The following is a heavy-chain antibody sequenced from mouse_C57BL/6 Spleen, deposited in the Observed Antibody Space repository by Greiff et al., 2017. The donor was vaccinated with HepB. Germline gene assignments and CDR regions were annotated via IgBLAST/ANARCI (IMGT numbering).Heavy chain of an antibody. CDR3: AKGSSYYYGSSLDWYFDV. V-gene: IGHV2-3*01. Sequence: VKLMESGPGLVAPSQSLSITCTVSGFSLTSYGVSWVRQPPGKGLEWLGVIWGDGSTNYHSALISRLSISKDNSKSQVFLKLNSLHTDDTATYYCAKGSSYYYGSSLDWYFDVWGTGTTVTVSS. CDR1: GFSLTSYG. D-gene: IGHD1-1*01. CDR2: IWGDGST. J-gene: IGHJ1*03.